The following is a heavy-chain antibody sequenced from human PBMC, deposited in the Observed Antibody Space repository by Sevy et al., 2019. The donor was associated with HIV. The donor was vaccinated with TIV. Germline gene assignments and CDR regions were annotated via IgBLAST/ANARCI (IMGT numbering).Heavy chain of an antibody. Sequence: GGSLRLSCAASGFTVSSNYMSWVRQAPGKGLEWVSVINSGGGAGTHYADSVKGRITISRDNSKNTLYLQMNSLRDEDTAVYYCARGVTEWGTYYFDYWGQGILVTVSS. CDR1: GFTVSSNY. V-gene: IGHV3-53*01. CDR2: INSGGGAGT. D-gene: IGHD3-16*01. J-gene: IGHJ4*02. CDR3: ARGVTEWGTYYFDY.